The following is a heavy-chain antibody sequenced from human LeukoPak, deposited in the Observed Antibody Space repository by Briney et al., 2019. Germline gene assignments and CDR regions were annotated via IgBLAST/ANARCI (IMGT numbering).Heavy chain of an antibody. CDR1: GYTFTSFG. V-gene: IGHV1-8*01. Sequence: ASVKVSCTPSGYTFTSFGINWVRQAPGQGLEWMGYLNPNNGTTGYAQKFQGRVTLTRDTSRGTAYMEVNSLKSDDTAIYFCARAFYSSSSGGGNYFDYWGLGTMVTVSS. CDR3: ARAFYSSSSGGGNYFDY. J-gene: IGHJ4*01. D-gene: IGHD6-6*01. CDR2: LNPNNGTT.